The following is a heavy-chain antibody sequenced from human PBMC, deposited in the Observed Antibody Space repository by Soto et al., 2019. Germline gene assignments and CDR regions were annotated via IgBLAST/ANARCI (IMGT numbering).Heavy chain of an antibody. D-gene: IGHD3-3*01. CDR2: INPATGAA. J-gene: IGHJ3*02. Sequence: QLHLVQSGAVVKKPGASVTVSCSASGYPVTAYYMHWVRQAPGRGLEWMGGINPATGAAKYTQTFPGRVTMTRDTATSTVFMEPSGLTSEDPAVFYCARGGGVGVAGSAAFDMWGQGTLVTVSS. V-gene: IGHV1-2*02. CDR3: ARGGGVGVAGSAAFDM. CDR1: GYPVTAYY.